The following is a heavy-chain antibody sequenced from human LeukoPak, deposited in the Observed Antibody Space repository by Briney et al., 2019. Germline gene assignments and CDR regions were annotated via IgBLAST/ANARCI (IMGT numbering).Heavy chain of an antibody. D-gene: IGHD6-13*01. V-gene: IGHV4-59*01. CDR2: IYYSGST. CDR3: ARGAAGTSDY. J-gene: IGHJ4*02. CDR1: GGSISSYY. Sequence: PSETLSLTCTVSGGSISSYYWSWIRQPPGRELEWNGYIYYSGSTKYTPSIASRVTISVDTSKNQFSLNLSAETSADTAVYYCARGAAGTSDYWGQGTLVTVSS.